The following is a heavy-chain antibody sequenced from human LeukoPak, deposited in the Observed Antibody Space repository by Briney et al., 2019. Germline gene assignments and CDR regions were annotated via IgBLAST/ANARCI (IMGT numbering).Heavy chain of an antibody. CDR3: ARDLLYYDSSGYYLGAFDI. V-gene: IGHV3-7*03. Sequence: GGSLRLSFAASGFTFSSYWMSWVRQAPGKGLEWVTNIKQDGSEKYYVDSVKGRFTISRDNAKNSLYLQMNSLRAEDTAVYYCARDLLYYDSSGYYLGAFDIWGQGTMVTVSS. CDR2: IKQDGSEK. J-gene: IGHJ3*02. D-gene: IGHD3-22*01. CDR1: GFTFSSYW.